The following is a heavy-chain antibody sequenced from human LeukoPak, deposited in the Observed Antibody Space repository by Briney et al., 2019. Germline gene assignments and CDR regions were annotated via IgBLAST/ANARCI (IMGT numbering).Heavy chain of an antibody. CDR1: GYTFTSYG. D-gene: IGHD3-22*01. V-gene: IGHV1-18*01. CDR3: ARDYYDSSGYYEDAFDI. J-gene: IGHJ3*02. CDR2: ISAHNGNT. Sequence: ASVKVSCKASGYTFTSYGISWVRQAPGQGLEWMGWISAHNGNTNYAQKLQGRVTMTTDTSTSTAYMELRSLRSDDTAVYYCARDYYDSSGYYEDAFDIWGQGTMVTVSS.